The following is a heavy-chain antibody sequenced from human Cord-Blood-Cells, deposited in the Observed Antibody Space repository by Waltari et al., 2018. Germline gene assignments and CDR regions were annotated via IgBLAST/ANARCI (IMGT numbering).Heavy chain of an antibody. CDR3: AREGGANGWFDP. D-gene: IGHD1-26*01. J-gene: IGHJ5*02. CDR1: GFTFSSYS. CDR2: ISSSSSYI. Sequence: EVQLVESGGGLVKPGGSLRLSCAASGFTFSSYSMNWLRQAPGKGLEWVSSISSSSSYIYYADSVKGRFTISRDNAKNSLYLQMNSLRAEDTAVYYCAREGGANGWFDPWGQGTLVTVSS. V-gene: IGHV3-21*01.